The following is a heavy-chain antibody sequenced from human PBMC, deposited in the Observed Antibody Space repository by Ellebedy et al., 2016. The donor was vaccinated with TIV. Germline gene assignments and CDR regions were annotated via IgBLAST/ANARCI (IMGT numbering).Heavy chain of an antibody. CDR2: INSDGSST. Sequence: GGSLRLSCAASGFTFSSYWMHWVRQAPGKGLVWVSRINSDGSSTSYADSVKGRFTISRDNSKNTLYLQMNSLRAEDTAVYYCASTYSGYYYYGMDVWGQGTTVTVSS. CDR3: ASTYSGYYYYGMDV. V-gene: IGHV3-74*01. J-gene: IGHJ6*02. CDR1: GFTFSSYW. D-gene: IGHD3-16*01.